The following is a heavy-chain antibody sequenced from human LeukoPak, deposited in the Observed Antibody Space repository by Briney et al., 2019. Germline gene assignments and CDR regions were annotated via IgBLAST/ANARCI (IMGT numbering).Heavy chain of an antibody. CDR2: IYSGGST. Sequence: GGSLRLSCAASGFTVSGNYMSWVRQAPGKGLEWVSVIYSGGSTYYADSVKGRFTISRDNSINTLYLQMNSLRAEDTAVYYCAREDYYAGPFDPWGQGTLVTVSS. J-gene: IGHJ5*02. CDR3: AREDYYAGPFDP. V-gene: IGHV3-66*01. CDR1: GFTVSGNY. D-gene: IGHD3-22*01.